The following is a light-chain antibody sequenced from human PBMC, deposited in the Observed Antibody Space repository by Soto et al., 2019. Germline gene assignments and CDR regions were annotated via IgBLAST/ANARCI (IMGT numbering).Light chain of an antibody. CDR2: DAS. J-gene: IGKJ3*01. V-gene: IGKV1-33*01. CDR3: QQYDNLPLT. Sequence: DLQMTQSPSSLSASVGDRVIITCQASQDINNSLNWYQQKPGKAPKLLIYDASNLETGVPSRFSGTGSETDFTFTISSLHPEDVATYYCQQYDNLPLTFGPGTKVDIK. CDR1: QDINNS.